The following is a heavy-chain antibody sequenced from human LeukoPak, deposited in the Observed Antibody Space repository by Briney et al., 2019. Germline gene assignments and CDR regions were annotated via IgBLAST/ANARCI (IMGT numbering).Heavy chain of an antibody. CDR2: ISSSSSYI. J-gene: IGHJ4*02. D-gene: IGHD3-16*02. CDR3: ARDRPDYVWGSYRIPGY. CDR1: GFTFSSYN. V-gene: IGHV3-21*01. Sequence: GGSLRLSCAASGFTFSSYNMNWVRQAPGKGLEWVSSISSSSSYIYYADSVKGRFTISRDNAKNSLYLQMNSLRAADTAVYYCARDRPDYVWGSYRIPGYWGQGTLVTVSS.